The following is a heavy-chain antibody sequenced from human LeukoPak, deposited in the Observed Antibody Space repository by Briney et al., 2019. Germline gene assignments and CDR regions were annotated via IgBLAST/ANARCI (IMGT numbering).Heavy chain of an antibody. CDR2: IKQDGSEQ. CDR3: ARESIVVVPTTMDDASDI. J-gene: IGHJ3*02. Sequence: PGGSLRLSYAASGFTFSHYYMSWVRQAPGKGLEWVANIKQDGSEQFYLDSVKGRFTISRDNAKNALYLQMHSLRVEDTAVYYCARESIVVVPTTMDDASDIWGQGTMVTVSS. D-gene: IGHD2-2*01. V-gene: IGHV3-7*01. CDR1: GFTFSHYY.